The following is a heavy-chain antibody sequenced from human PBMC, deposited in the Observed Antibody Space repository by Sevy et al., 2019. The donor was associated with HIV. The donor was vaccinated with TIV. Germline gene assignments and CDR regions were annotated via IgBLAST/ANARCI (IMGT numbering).Heavy chain of an antibody. V-gene: IGHV3-21*01. Sequence: GGSLRLSCAASGFTFSTYSMNWVRQAPGKGLEWVSSISSSSNYIYYGDSLKGRFTISRDNAKNSLYLQMNSLRADGTAVYDWSREGARITMVQGVMAYYHGMDVWGQGTTVTVSS. CDR3: SREGARITMVQGVMAYYHGMDV. J-gene: IGHJ6*02. CDR1: GFTFSTYS. D-gene: IGHD3-10*01. CDR2: ISSSSNYI.